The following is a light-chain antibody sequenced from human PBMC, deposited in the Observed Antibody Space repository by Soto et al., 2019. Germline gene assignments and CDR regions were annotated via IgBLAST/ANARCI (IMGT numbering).Light chain of an antibody. V-gene: IGKV1-39*01. Sequence: DIQMTQSPSSLSASVGDRVTITCRASQSISTSLNWYQQKSGKAPRLLIYVTSRLQRGVPPRFSGSGSGTEFTLTITSLLPDDFATYFCQQYSSYSLPTFGGGTKVDIK. CDR1: QSISTS. CDR3: QQYSSYSLPT. CDR2: VTS. J-gene: IGKJ4*01.